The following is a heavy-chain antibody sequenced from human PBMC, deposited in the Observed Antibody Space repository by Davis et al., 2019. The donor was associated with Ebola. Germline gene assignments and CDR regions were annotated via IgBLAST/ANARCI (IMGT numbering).Heavy chain of an antibody. CDR3: ARDAGLRSNGVFDF. CDR1: GITVSSDY. J-gene: IGHJ4*02. CDR2: IYSGGST. D-gene: IGHD2-8*01. Sequence: GESLKIPCVAPGITVSSDYMSRVRQAPGKGLEWVSVIYSGGSTYYADSVKGRFTISRHSSENTVFLQMNSLRPDDTAVYYCARDAGLRSNGVFDFWGQGTLVTVSS. V-gene: IGHV3-53*04.